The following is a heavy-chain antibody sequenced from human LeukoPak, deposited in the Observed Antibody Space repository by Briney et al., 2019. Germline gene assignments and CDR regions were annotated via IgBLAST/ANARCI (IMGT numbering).Heavy chain of an antibody. D-gene: IGHD3-9*01. CDR3: ARDNYDILTGYTNSLGY. J-gene: IGHJ4*02. V-gene: IGHV1-2*02. CDR2: INPNSGGT. CDR1: GYTFTGYY. Sequence: GASVKVSCKASGYTFTGYYMHWVRQAPGQGLEWMGWINPNSGGTNYAQKFQGRVTMTRDTSISTAYMELSRLRSDDTAVYYCARDNYDILTGYTNSLGYWGQGTLVTVSS.